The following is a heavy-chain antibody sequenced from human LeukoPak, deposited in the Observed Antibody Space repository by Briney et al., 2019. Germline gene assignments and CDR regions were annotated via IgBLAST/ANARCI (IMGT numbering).Heavy chain of an antibody. Sequence: GGSLRLSCAASGLTVTNASMNRVRQAPGKGLEWVGRIASKTDGGTTDYAAPVKGRFTISRDDPKNTLFLQMNSLKTEDTAVYYCTTGIRGDCGQGTLVTVSS. CDR3: TTGIRGD. V-gene: IGHV3-15*04. J-gene: IGHJ4*02. CDR2: IASKTDGGTT. CDR1: GLTVTNAS.